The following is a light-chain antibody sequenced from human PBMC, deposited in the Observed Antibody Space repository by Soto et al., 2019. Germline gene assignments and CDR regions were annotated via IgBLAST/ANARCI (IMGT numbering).Light chain of an antibody. V-gene: IGKV4-1*01. J-gene: IGKJ2*01. CDR3: QQYYGSPFT. CDR1: QSVLYSSNNKNY. CDR2: WAS. Sequence: DIVMTQSPDSLAVSLGAKATINCKSSQSVLYSSNNKNYLAWYQQKPGQPPNLLISWASARESGVPDRFSGSGSGTDFTLTICSLQAEDVAVYYCQQYYGSPFTFGQGTKLEI.